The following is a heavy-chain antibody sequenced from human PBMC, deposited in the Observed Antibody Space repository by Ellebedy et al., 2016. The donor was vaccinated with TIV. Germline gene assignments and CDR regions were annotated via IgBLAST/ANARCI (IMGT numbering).Heavy chain of an antibody. CDR1: GFTFGEYA. J-gene: IGHJ4*02. CDR2: ISWNSGSL. CDR3: ARDRGATLDS. V-gene: IGHV3-9*01. Sequence: PGGSLRLSCATSGFTFGEYAMHWVRQAPGKGLEWVSGISWNSGSLAYADSVKGRFTSSRDNAKNTLYLQMSSLRGDDTSRDYCARDRGATLDSWGQGTLVTVSS.